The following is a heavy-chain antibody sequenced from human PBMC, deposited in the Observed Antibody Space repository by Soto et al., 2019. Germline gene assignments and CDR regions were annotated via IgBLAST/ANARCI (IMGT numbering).Heavy chain of an antibody. D-gene: IGHD4-17*01. CDR1: GYTFTSYG. CDR2: ISAYNGNT. V-gene: IGHV1-18*01. J-gene: IGHJ5*02. CDR3: ARVWLTTVTDNWFDP. Sequence: GASVKVSCKASGYTFTSYGISWVRQAPGQGLEWMGWISAYNGNTNYAQKLQGRVTMTTDTSTSTAYMELRSLRSDDTAVYYCARVWLTTVTDNWFDPWGQGTLVTVAS.